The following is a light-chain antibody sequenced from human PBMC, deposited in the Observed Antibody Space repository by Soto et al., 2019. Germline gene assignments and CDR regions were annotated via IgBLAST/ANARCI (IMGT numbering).Light chain of an antibody. Sequence: EIVLTPSPAILSLSPGERATLSCRASQSVSSSLAWYQQKPGQAPRLLIYDTSNRATDIPPRFSGSGSGTDFTPSISSLEPEDFAVYYCQHRSSWPRTFGRGTKVDI. CDR1: QSVSSS. J-gene: IGKJ1*01. CDR3: QHRSSWPRT. CDR2: DTS. V-gene: IGKV3-11*01.